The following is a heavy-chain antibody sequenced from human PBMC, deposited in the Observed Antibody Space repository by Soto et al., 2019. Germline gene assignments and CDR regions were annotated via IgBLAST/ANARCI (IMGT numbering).Heavy chain of an antibody. CDR1: GGSISSGGYY. V-gene: IGHV4-31*03. Sequence: SETLSLTCTVSGGSISSGGYYWSWIRQHPGKGLEWIGYIYYSGSTYYNPSLKGRVTISVDTSKNQFSLKLSSVTAADTAVYYCASYCSGGSCPGIDAFDIWGQGTMVTVSS. D-gene: IGHD2-15*01. CDR2: IYYSGST. J-gene: IGHJ3*02. CDR3: ASYCSGGSCPGIDAFDI.